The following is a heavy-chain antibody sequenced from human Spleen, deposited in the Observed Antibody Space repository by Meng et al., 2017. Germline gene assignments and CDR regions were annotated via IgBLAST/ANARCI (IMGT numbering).Heavy chain of an antibody. CDR1: GGSISTSGYY. J-gene: IGHJ5*02. CDR2: IGHSGIT. D-gene: IGHD6-19*01. V-gene: IGHV4-39*01. CDR3: VRSSGWVRTGFDP. Sequence: QLQLQESVPGLVKPSEALSLTCSVSGGSISTSGYYWGWIRQPPGKGLEWIGSIGHSGITYYTPSLKSRVTVSIDTSKSQFSLKLTSVTAADTAVYYCVRSSGWVRTGFDPWGQGTLVTVSS.